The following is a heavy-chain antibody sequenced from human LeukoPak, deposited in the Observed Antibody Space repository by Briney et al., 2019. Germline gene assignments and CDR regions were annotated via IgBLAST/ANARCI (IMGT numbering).Heavy chain of an antibody. CDR3: ARDKWPDWNDRWYYGMDV. CDR1: DYYISSGHY. J-gene: IGHJ6*02. Sequence: SETLSLTCTVSDYYISSGHYWGWIRQPPGKGLEWIGNIHHAGATYYNPSLKSRVTISVDTSKNQFSLKLSSVTAADTAVYYCARDKWPDWNDRWYYGMDVWGQGTTVTVSS. V-gene: IGHV4-38-2*02. CDR2: IHHAGAT. D-gene: IGHD1-1*01.